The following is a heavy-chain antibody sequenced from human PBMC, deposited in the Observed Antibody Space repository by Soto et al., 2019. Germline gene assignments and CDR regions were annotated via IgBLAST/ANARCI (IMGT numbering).Heavy chain of an antibody. D-gene: IGHD4-17*01. J-gene: IGHJ5*02. CDR3: ASAPDYEASLGWFDP. V-gene: IGHV4-39*01. Sequence: QLQLQESGPGLVKPSETLSLTCTVSGGSISSSSYYWGWIRQPPGKGLEWIGSIYYSGSTYYNPSLTSRVTISVDTSKNQFSLKLSSVTAADTAVYYCASAPDYEASLGWFDPWGQGTLVTVSS. CDR1: GGSISSSSYY. CDR2: IYYSGST.